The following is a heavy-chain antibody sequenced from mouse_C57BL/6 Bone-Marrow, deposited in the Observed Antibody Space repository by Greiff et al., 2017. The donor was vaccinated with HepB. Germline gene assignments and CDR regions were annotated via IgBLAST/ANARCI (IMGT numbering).Heavy chain of an antibody. J-gene: IGHJ2*01. CDR1: GFTFSDAW. CDR3: TRAKSPNWEGVYFDY. CDR2: IRNKANNHAT. Sequence: DVKLVESGGGLVQPGGSMKLSCAASGFTFSDAWMDWVRQSPEKGLEWVAEIRNKANNHATYYAESVKGRFTISRDDSKSSVYLQMNSLRAEDTGIYYCTRAKSPNWEGVYFDYWGQGTTLTVSS. D-gene: IGHD4-1*01. V-gene: IGHV6-6*01.